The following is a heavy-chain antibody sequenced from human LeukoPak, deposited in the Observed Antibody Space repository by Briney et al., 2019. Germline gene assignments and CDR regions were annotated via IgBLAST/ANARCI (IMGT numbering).Heavy chain of an antibody. CDR3: AREDGDYGMDV. J-gene: IGHJ6*02. CDR2: IYSGGST. V-gene: IGHV3-66*01. D-gene: IGHD4-17*01. Sequence: GGSLRLSCAASGFTFSDYYMSWIRQAPGKGLEWVSVIYSGGSTYYADSVKGRFTISRDNSKNTLYLQMNSLRAEDTAVYYCAREDGDYGMDVWGQGTTVTVSS. CDR1: GFTFSDYY.